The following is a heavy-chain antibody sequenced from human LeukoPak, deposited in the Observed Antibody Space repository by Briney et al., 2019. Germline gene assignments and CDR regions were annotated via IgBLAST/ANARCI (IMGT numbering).Heavy chain of an antibody. Sequence: GGSRRLSCAASGFTFSSYEMNWVGQAPGKGLEWVSYISSSGSTIYYADSVKGRFTISRDNAKNSLYLQMNSLRAEDTAVYYCARVWVYLDYWGQGTLVTVSS. J-gene: IGHJ4*02. D-gene: IGHD3-10*01. CDR3: ARVWVYLDY. CDR2: ISSSGSTI. CDR1: GFTFSSYE. V-gene: IGHV3-48*03.